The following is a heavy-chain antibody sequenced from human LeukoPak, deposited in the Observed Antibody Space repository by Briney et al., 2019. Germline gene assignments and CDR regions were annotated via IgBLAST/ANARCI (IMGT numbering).Heavy chain of an antibody. CDR1: GGTFSSYA. Sequence: GASVKVSCKASGGTFSSYAISWVRQAPGQGLEWMGRIIPILGIANYAQKFQGRVTITADKSTSTAYMELSSLRSEDTAVYYCARGYSGSYYRFDPWGQGTLVTVSS. J-gene: IGHJ5*02. V-gene: IGHV1-69*04. D-gene: IGHD1-26*01. CDR3: ARGYSGSYYRFDP. CDR2: IIPILGIA.